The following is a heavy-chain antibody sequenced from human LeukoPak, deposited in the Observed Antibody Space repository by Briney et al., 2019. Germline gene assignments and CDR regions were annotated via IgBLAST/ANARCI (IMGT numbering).Heavy chain of an antibody. CDR2: INHSGST. CDR1: SGSFSGYY. V-gene: IGHV4-34*01. D-gene: IGHD3-16*02. J-gene: IGHJ4*02. Sequence: SETLSLTCAVYSGSFSGYYWSWIRQPPGKGLEWIGEINHSGSTSYNTSLKSRVTISVNTSKNQFTLKLSSVTAADTAVYYCARLYDYVWGSYRHQRQRRYFDYWGQGTLVTVSS. CDR3: ARLYDYVWGSYRHQRQRRYFDY.